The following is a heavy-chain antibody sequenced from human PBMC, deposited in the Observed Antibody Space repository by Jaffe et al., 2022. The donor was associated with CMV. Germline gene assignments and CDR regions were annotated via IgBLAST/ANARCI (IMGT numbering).Heavy chain of an antibody. CDR3: TTDSWPPYYGDYVAWFDP. CDR1: GFTFSNAW. D-gene: IGHD4-17*01. J-gene: IGHJ5*02. Sequence: EVQLVESGGGLVKPGGSLRLSCAASGFTFSNAWMSWVRQAPGKGLEWVGRIKSKTDGGTTDYAAPVKGRFTISRDDSKNTLYLQMNSLKTEDTAVYYCTTDSWPPYYGDYVAWFDPWGQGTLVTVSS. CDR2: IKSKTDGGTT. V-gene: IGHV3-15*01.